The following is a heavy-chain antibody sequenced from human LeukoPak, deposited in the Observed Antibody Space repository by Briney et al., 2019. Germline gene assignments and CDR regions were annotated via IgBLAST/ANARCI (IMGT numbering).Heavy chain of an antibody. J-gene: IGHJ4*02. CDR1: GFTFSGSA. CDR2: IRSKANSYAT. CDR3: TSFEFFGGFDY. D-gene: IGHD2-15*01. V-gene: IGHV3-73*01. Sequence: PGGSLRLSCAASGFTFSGSAMHWVRQASAKGLEWVGRIRSKANSYATAYAASVKGRFTISRDDSKNTAYLQMNSLKTEDTAVYYCTSFEFFGGFDYWGQGTLVTVSS.